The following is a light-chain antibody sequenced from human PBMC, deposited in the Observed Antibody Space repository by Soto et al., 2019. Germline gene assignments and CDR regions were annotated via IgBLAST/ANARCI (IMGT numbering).Light chain of an antibody. CDR2: EVS. CDR1: SSDLGSYNR. Sequence: QSVLTQPPSVSGSPGQSVTISCTGTSSDLGSYNRVSWYQQPPGTAPKLMIYEVSNRPSGVPDRFSGSKSGTTASLTISGLQVEDEADYYCSSYTSNSTYVFGIGTKVTVL. J-gene: IGLJ1*01. V-gene: IGLV2-18*02. CDR3: SSYTSNSTYV.